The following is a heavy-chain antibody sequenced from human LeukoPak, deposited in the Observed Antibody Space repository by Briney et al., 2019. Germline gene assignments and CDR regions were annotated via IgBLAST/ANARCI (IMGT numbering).Heavy chain of an antibody. CDR1: GFTFSSYA. CDR3: AKSPLRYFDWLQKLDAFDI. Sequence: PGGSLRLSCAASGFTFSSYAMSWVRQAPGKGLECVSAISVSGGSTYYADYVKGRFTISRDNSKNTLYLQMNSLRAEDTAVYYCAKSPLRYFDWLQKLDAFDIWDQGTMVTVSS. D-gene: IGHD3-9*01. CDR2: ISVSGGST. V-gene: IGHV3-23*01. J-gene: IGHJ3*02.